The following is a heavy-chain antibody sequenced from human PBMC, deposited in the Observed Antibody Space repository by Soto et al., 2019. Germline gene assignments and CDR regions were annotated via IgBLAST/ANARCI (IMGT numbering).Heavy chain of an antibody. V-gene: IGHV1-2*02. D-gene: IGHD2-15*01. CDR3: AISRYCSGGYCYTNSPCYFDY. Sequence: ASVKVSCKASGYTFTGHCIHWVRQAPGQGLEWMGWICPDSGASNYAQKFQGRVTTTGDTSINTAYMELSRLRSDDTAVYYCAISRYCSGGYCYTNSPCYFDYWGQGTLVTVSS. CDR2: ICPDSGAS. CDR1: GYTFTGHC. J-gene: IGHJ4*02.